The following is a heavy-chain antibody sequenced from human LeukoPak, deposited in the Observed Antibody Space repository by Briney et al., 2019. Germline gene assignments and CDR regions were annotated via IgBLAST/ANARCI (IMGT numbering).Heavy chain of an antibody. CDR3: VKPRKLNCGGDCPWFDP. D-gene: IGHD2-21*02. Sequence: GGSLRLSCAASGFTFSSYGMSWVRQAPGKGLEWVSAISGSGGSTYYADSVKGRFTISRDNSKNTLYLQMNSLRAEDTAVYYCVKPRKLNCGGDCPWFDPWGQGTLVTVSS. CDR1: GFTFSSYG. J-gene: IGHJ5*02. CDR2: ISGSGGST. V-gene: IGHV3-23*01.